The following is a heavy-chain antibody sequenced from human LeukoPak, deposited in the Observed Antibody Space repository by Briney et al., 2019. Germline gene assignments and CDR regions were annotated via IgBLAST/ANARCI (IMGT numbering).Heavy chain of an antibody. V-gene: IGHV4-34*01. CDR1: GGSFSGYY. CDR2: INHSGST. J-gene: IGHJ3*02. Sequence: SETLSLTCAVYGGSFSGYYWSWIRQPPGKGLEWIGEINHSGSTNYNPSLKSRVTISVDTSKNQFSLKLSSVTAADTAVYYCAREGARWEPSFSAFDIWGQGTMVTVSS. CDR3: AREGARWEPSFSAFDI. D-gene: IGHD1-26*01.